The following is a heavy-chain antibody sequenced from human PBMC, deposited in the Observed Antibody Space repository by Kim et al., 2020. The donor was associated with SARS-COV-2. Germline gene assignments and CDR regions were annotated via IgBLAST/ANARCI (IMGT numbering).Heavy chain of an antibody. Sequence: RFTIARDNSKNTLYLQMNSLRAEDTAVYYCARDVVITFGGASFFYYGMDVWGQGTTVTVSS. CDR3: ARDVVITFGGASFFYYGMDV. D-gene: IGHD3-16*01. J-gene: IGHJ6*02. V-gene: IGHV3-66*01.